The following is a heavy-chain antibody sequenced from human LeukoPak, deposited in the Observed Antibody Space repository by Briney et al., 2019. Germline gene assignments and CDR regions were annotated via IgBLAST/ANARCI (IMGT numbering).Heavy chain of an antibody. Sequence: SVKVSCKASGCTFSSYAISWVRQAPGPGLEWMGGIIPIFGTANYAQKFQGRVTITADESTRTAYMELSSLRSEDTAVYYCAGVVTASYFDYWGQGTLVTVSS. V-gene: IGHV1-69*01. CDR1: GCTFSSYA. CDR3: AGVVTASYFDY. J-gene: IGHJ4*02. CDR2: IIPIFGTA. D-gene: IGHD2-21*02.